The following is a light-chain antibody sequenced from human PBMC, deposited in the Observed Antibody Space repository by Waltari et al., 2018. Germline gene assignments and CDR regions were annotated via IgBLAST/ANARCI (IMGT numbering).Light chain of an antibody. CDR2: GPT. Sequence: EIEMTQSPAIMSVSPGERVTLSCRASAKISNNFAWYQQKPGQAPRLLSYGPTTRASGIPGRFRGSGSGTESTLTIDGLQSEDFAVYYCLQYNDWPPLFTFGPGTKVEIK. CDR1: AKISNN. V-gene: IGKV3-15*01. J-gene: IGKJ3*01. CDR3: LQYNDWPPLFT.